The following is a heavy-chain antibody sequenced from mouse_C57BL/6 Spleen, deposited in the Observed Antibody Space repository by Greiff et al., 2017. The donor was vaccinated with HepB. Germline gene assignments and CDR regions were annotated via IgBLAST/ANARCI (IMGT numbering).Heavy chain of an antibody. V-gene: IGHV1-19*01. D-gene: IGHD1-1*01. J-gene: IGHJ2*01. CDR2: INPYNGGT. CDR3: AKVATRDFDY. Sequence: EVQLQESGPVLVKPGASVKMSCKASGYTFTDYYMNWVKQSHGKSLEWIGVINPYNGGTSYNQKFKGKATLTVDKSSSTAYMELNSLTSEDSAVYYCAKVATRDFDYWGQGTTLTVSS. CDR1: GYTFTDYY.